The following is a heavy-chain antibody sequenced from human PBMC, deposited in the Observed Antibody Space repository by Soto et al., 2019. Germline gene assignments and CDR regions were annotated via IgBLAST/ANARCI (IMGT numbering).Heavy chain of an antibody. Sequence: QVQLVQSGAEVKKPGSSVKVSCKASGGTFSSYAISWVRQAPGQGLEWMGGIIPIFGTANYAQKFQGRVKINAEETNGKAHMELRRLGSEDTAVYYCGSAFWSGYYRYYYGMDVWGQGTTVTVSS. J-gene: IGHJ6*02. CDR1: GGTFSSYA. CDR3: GSAFWSGYYRYYYGMDV. CDR2: IIPIFGTA. V-gene: IGHV1-69*01. D-gene: IGHD3-3*01.